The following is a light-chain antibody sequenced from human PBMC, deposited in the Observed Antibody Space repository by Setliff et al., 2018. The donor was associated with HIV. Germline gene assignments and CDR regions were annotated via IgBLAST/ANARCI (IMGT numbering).Light chain of an antibody. CDR2: DVT. CDR3: CSNAARPTFYV. Sequence: LTQPRSVSGSPGQSVTISCTGTSSDFGAYDYVSWYQQHPGKAPKLIIFDVTERPSGVPDRFSGSKSGNTASLTISGLQSADEADYYCCSNAARPTFYVFGTGTKV. V-gene: IGLV2-11*01. CDR1: SSDFGAYDY. J-gene: IGLJ1*01.